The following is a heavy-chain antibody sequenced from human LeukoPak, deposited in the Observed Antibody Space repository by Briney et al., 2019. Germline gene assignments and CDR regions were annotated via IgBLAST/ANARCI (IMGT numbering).Heavy chain of an antibody. J-gene: IGHJ4*02. CDR2: INSDGSST. CDR1: GFTFSSYW. V-gene: IGHV3-74*01. CDR3: ARGYGSSRGWY. Sequence: GGSLRLSCAASGFTFSSYWMHWVRQAPGKGLVWVSRINSDGSSTSYADSVKGRFTISRDNAKNTLYLQMNSLRAEGTAVYYCARGYGSSRGWYWGQGTLVTVSS. D-gene: IGHD6-6*01.